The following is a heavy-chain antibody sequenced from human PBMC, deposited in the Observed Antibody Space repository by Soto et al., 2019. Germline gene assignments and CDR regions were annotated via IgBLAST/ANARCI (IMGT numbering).Heavy chain of an antibody. CDR2: ISSSSSYI. J-gene: IGHJ6*02. D-gene: IGHD3-22*01. CDR3: ARDGSPEYYYDSSGFYYYYGMDV. Sequence: PGGSLRLSCAASGFTFSSYSMDWVRQAPGKGLEWVSSISSSSSYIYYADSVKGRFTISRDNAKNSLYLQMNSLRAEDTAVYYCARDGSPEYYYDSSGFYYYYGMDVWGQGTTVTVSS. V-gene: IGHV3-21*01. CDR1: GFTFSSYS.